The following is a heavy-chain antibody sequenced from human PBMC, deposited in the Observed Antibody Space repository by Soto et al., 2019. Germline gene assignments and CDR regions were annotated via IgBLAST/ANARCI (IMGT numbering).Heavy chain of an antibody. Sequence: GGSLRLSCAASEFTFSSYAMTWVRQAPGKRLEWVSALTDSGGSTYYADSVKGRFTISRDNSKNTLFLQMNSLRAEDTAVYYCAKGYRSSGYYFDYWGQGPLVTVSS. J-gene: IGHJ4*02. CDR1: EFTFSSYA. D-gene: IGHD3-22*01. V-gene: IGHV3-23*01. CDR2: LTDSGGST. CDR3: AKGYRSSGYYFDY.